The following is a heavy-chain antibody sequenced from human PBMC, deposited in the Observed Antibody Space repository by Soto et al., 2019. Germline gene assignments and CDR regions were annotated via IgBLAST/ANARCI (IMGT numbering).Heavy chain of an antibody. J-gene: IGHJ6*03. V-gene: IGHV5-51*01. CDR2: IYPGDSDT. CDR3: ARQLVVAGTRGYYYYMDV. CDR1: GYSFTSYW. D-gene: IGHD2-15*01. Sequence: PGESLKISCKGSGYSFTSYWIGWVRQMPGKGLEWMGIIYPGDSDTRYSPSFQGQVTIPADKSISTAYLQWSSLKASDTAMYYCARQLVVAGTRGYYYYMDVWGKGSTVTVAS.